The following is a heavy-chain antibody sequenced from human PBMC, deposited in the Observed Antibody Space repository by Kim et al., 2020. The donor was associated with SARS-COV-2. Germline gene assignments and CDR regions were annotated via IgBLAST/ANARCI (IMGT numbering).Heavy chain of an antibody. CDR2: INHSGST. Sequence: SETLSLTCAVYGGSFSGYYWSWIRQPPGKGLEWIGEINHSGSTNYNPSLKSRVTISVDTSKNQFSLKLSSVTAADTAVYYCASAGRVAAAILDYWGQGTLVTVSS. CDR3: ASAGRVAAAILDY. CDR1: GGSFSGYY. D-gene: IGHD6-13*01. J-gene: IGHJ4*02. V-gene: IGHV4-34*01.